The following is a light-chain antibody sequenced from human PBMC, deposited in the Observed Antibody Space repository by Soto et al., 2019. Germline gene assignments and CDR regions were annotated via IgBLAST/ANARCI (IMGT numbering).Light chain of an antibody. Sequence: DIQMTQSPSTLPASVGDRVTITCRASQSISNWLAWYQQKPETAPKVLIYHASNLQSGVPSRFSGSGSGTEFTLTISSLLPDDFATYYCQQYNSYSFGQGTKVEIK. J-gene: IGKJ1*01. CDR3: QQYNSYS. CDR2: HAS. V-gene: IGKV1-5*01. CDR1: QSISNW.